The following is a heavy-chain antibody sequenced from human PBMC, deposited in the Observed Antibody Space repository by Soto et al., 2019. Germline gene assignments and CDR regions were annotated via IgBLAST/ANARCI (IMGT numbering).Heavy chain of an antibody. J-gene: IGHJ6*02. CDR2: IYYSGST. Sequence: QVQLQESGPGLVKPSETLSLTCTVSGGSISSYYWSWIRQPPGKGLEWIGYIYYSGSTNYNPSLKSRVTISVDTSKNQFSLKLSSVTAADTAVYYCARGYSSSWSYYYYYYGMDVWGQGTTVTVSS. CDR1: GGSISSYY. D-gene: IGHD6-13*01. CDR3: ARGYSSSWSYYYYYYGMDV. V-gene: IGHV4-59*01.